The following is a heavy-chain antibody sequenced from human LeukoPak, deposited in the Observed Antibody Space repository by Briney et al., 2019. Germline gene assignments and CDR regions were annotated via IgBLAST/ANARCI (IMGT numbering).Heavy chain of an antibody. D-gene: IGHD5-18*01. Sequence: SETLSLTCAVYGGSFSGYYWSWIRQPPGKGLEWSGEINHRGSTNHNQSLKRRVPISVDTSKNQFSLKLSSVTAAHTAVYYCARGSDTAMVIAHFDYWGQGTLVTVSS. V-gene: IGHV4-34*01. CDR1: GGSFSGYY. CDR3: ARGSDTAMVIAHFDY. J-gene: IGHJ4*02. CDR2: INHRGST.